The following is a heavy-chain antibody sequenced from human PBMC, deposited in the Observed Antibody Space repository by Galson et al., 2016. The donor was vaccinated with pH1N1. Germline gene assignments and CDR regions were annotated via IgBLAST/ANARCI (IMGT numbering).Heavy chain of an antibody. CDR2: VNPGGSTI. CDR3: ARQYDFGDYRGDAFDI. CDR1: GYRFTSYW. V-gene: IGHV5-51*03. Sequence: QSGAEVKKPGESLKISCKASGYRFTSYWIAWVRQVPGKGLEWVGIVNPGGSTIRYSPPFQGQATISSDKSINTAYLQWISLQASDTATYYCARQYDFGDYRGDAFDIWGQGTMVIVSS. D-gene: IGHD4-17*01. J-gene: IGHJ3*02.